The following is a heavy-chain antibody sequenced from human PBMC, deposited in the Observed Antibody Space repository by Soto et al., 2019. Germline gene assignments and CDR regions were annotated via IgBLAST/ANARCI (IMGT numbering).Heavy chain of an antibody. V-gene: IGHV3-21*01. CDR1: DFTFSTYS. J-gene: IGHJ6*02. CDR2: ISATSNHI. Sequence: PGGSLRLSCVASDFTFSTYSMNWVRQAPGKGLEWVAYISATSNHIYYADSLKGRFTISRDNAKYSLYLHMNSLRAEDTAVYFCARDSITIFGGGMDVWGQGTTVTVSS. CDR3: ARDSITIFGGGMDV. D-gene: IGHD3-3*01.